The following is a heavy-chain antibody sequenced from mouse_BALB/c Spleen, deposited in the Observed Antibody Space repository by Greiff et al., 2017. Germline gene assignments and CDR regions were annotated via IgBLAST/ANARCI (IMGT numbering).Heavy chain of an antibody. Sequence: ESGPGLVKPSQSLSLTCSVTGYSITSGYYWNWIRQFPGNKLEWMGYISYDGSNNYNPSLKNRISITRDTSKNQFFLKLNSVTTEDTATYYCAYLLWSYYYAMDYWGQGTSVTVSS. D-gene: IGHD2-1*01. CDR1: GYSITSGYY. J-gene: IGHJ4*01. V-gene: IGHV3-6*02. CDR2: ISYDGSN. CDR3: AYLLWSYYYAMDY.